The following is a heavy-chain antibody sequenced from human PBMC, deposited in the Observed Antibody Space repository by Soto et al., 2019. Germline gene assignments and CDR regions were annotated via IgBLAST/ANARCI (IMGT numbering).Heavy chain of an antibody. Sequence: QVQLVQSGAEVKKPGASVKVSCKTSGYTFRNYGICWVRQAPGQGLEWMGWISAYNGNTNYAQELQGRVTMTTETSTSTAYMELRSLRSDDTALYSCARVSGSDAFDIWGQGTMVTVSS. CDR1: GYTFRNYG. CDR2: ISAYNGNT. V-gene: IGHV1-18*01. J-gene: IGHJ3*02. CDR3: ARVSGSDAFDI. D-gene: IGHD3-10*01.